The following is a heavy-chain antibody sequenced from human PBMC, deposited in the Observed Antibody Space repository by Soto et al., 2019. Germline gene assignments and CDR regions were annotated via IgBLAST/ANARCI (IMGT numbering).Heavy chain of an antibody. Sequence: ASVKVSCKASGYTFTSYYMHWVRQAPGQGLEWMGIINPSGGSTSYAQKFQGRVTMTRDTSTSTVYMELSSLRSEDTAVYYCARDARTTVVKHYYYGMDVWGQGTTVTVSS. CDR2: INPSGGST. J-gene: IGHJ6*02. CDR1: GYTFTSYY. CDR3: ARDARTTVVKHYYYGMDV. D-gene: IGHD4-17*01. V-gene: IGHV1-46*01.